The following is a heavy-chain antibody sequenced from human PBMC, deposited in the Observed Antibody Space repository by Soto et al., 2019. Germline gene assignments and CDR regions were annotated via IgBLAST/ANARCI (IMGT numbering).Heavy chain of an antibody. J-gene: IGHJ6*02. CDR3: AKDPRITMVRARKDNEAYYYGMDV. CDR2: ISGSGGST. CDR1: GFTFSSYA. V-gene: IGHV3-23*01. D-gene: IGHD3-10*01. Sequence: GGSLRLSCAASGFTFSSYAMSWVRQAPGKGLEWVSAISGSGGSTYYADSVKGRFTISRDNSKNTLYLQMNSLRAEDTAVYFCAKDPRITMVRARKDNEAYYYGMDVWGQGTTVTVSS.